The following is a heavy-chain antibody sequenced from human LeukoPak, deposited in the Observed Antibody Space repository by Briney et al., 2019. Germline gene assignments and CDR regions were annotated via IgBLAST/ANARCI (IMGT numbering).Heavy chain of an antibody. CDR3: ARIRSGYYSDY. CDR2: INWNGGST. Sequence: GGSLRLSCAASGFTFDDYGMNWVRQAPGKGLEWVSGINWNGGSTGYADSVKGRFTISRDNAENSLFLQMSSLRDEDTAVYYCARIRSGYYSDYWSQGTLVTVSS. CDR1: GFTFDDYG. J-gene: IGHJ4*02. V-gene: IGHV3-20*04. D-gene: IGHD3-22*01.